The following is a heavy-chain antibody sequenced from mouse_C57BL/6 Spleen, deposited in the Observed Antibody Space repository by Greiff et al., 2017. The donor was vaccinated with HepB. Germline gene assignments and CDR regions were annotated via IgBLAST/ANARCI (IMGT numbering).Heavy chain of an antibody. CDR3: ARLDLGGSSHYFDY. CDR2: INPGSGGT. J-gene: IGHJ2*01. CDR1: GYAFTNYL. V-gene: IGHV1-54*01. D-gene: IGHD1-1*01. Sequence: QVQLQQSGAELVRPGTSVKVSCKASGYAFTNYLIEWVKQRPGQGLEWIGVINPGSGGTNYNEKFKVKATLTADKSSSTAYMQLSSLTSEDSAVYFCARLDLGGSSHYFDYWGQGTTLTVSS.